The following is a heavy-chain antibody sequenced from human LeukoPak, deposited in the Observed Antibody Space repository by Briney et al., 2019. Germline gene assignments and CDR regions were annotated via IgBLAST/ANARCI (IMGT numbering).Heavy chain of an antibody. J-gene: IGHJ6*02. CDR2: INHSGST. D-gene: IGHD6-19*01. CDR3: ARGILEYSSGWSQYGMDV. Sequence: SETLSLTCAVYGGSFSGYYWSWIRQPPGKGLEWIGEINHSGSTNYNPSLKSRVTISVDTSKNQSSLKLSSVTAADTAVYYCARGILEYSSGWSQYGMDVWGQGTTVTVSS. V-gene: IGHV4-34*01. CDR1: GGSFSGYY.